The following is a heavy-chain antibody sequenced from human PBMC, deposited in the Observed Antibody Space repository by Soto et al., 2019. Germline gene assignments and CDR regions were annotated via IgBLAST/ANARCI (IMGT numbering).Heavy chain of an antibody. J-gene: IGHJ4*02. CDR1: GFTFSSYA. D-gene: IGHD6-13*01. CDR3: ASRSSSWYFDY. Sequence: EVQLLESGGGLVQPGGSLRLSCAASGFTFSSYAMNWFRQAPGKGLEWVSGISGSDGSTYYADSVKGRFTISRDNSKNTLNLQMNSLRAEDTAVYYCASRSSSWYFDYWGQGTLVTVSS. CDR2: ISGSDGST. V-gene: IGHV3-23*01.